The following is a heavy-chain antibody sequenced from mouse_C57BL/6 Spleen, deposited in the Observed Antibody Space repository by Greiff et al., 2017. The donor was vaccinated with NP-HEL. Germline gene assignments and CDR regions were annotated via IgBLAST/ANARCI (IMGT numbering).Heavy chain of an antibody. Sequence: VKLMESGAELARPGASVKLSCKASGYTFTSYGISWVKQRTGQGLEWIGEIYPRSGNTYYNEKFKGKATLTADKSSSTAYMELRSLTSEDSAVYFCARSVDGYYVAMDYWGQGTSVTVSS. D-gene: IGHD2-3*01. CDR3: ARSVDGYYVAMDY. CDR2: IYPRSGNT. J-gene: IGHJ4*01. CDR1: GYTFTSYG. V-gene: IGHV1-81*01.